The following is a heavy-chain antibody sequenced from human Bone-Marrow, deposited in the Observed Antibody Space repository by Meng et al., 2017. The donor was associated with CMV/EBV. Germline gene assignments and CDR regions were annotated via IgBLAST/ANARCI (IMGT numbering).Heavy chain of an antibody. CDR2: IKSKTDGGTT. Sequence: TFSNAWMNWVRQAPGKGLEWVGCIKSKTDGGTTDYAAPVKGRFTISRDDSKNTLYLQMNSLKTEDTAVYYCTTDAIVVVVAATVAVDYWGQGTLVTVSS. D-gene: IGHD2-15*01. V-gene: IGHV3-15*07. CDR3: TTDAIVVVVAATVAVDY. CDR1: TFSNAW. J-gene: IGHJ4*02.